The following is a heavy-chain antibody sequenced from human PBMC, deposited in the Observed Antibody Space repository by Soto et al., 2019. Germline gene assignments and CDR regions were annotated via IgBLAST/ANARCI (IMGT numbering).Heavy chain of an antibody. CDR3: ARDYGADSAVSPNDAFDI. Sequence: QVQLVESGGGLVKPGGSLRLSCAASGFTFSDYYMSWIRQAPGKGLEWVSYISSSGSTIYYADSVKGRFTICRDNAKNSLYLQMNSLRAEDTAVYYCARDYGADSAVSPNDAFDIWGQGTMVTVSS. J-gene: IGHJ3*02. D-gene: IGHD2-8*01. V-gene: IGHV3-11*01. CDR2: ISSSGSTI. CDR1: GFTFSDYY.